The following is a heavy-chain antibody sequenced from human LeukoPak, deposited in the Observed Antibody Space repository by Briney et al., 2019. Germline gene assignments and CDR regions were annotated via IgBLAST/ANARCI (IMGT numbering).Heavy chain of an antibody. CDR2: IRNKADNYAT. V-gene: IGHV3-73*01. J-gene: IGHJ3*02. D-gene: IGHD2-2*01. Sequence: GGSLRLSCAASGFSISGSAMHWVRQASGKGLEWVGRIRNKADNYATAYAASVKGRFTISRDDSMNTAYLQVSSLKTEDTAVYYCTRLSSHLPNDGFDIWGQGTLVTVSS. CDR1: GFSISGSA. CDR3: TRLSSHLPNDGFDI.